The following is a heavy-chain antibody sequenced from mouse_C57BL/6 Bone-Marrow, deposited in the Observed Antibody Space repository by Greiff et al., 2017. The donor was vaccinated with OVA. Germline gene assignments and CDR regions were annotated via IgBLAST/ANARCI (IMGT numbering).Heavy chain of an antibody. CDR1: GYAFSSSW. D-gene: IGHD1-1*01. V-gene: IGHV1-82*01. CDR3: ARFTGVDY. Sequence: VQVVESGPELVKPGASVKISCKASGYAFSSSWMNWVKQRPGKGLEWIGRIYPGDGDTNYNGKFKGKATLTADKSSSTAYMQLSSLTSEDSAVYFCARFTGVDYWGQGTTLTVSS. J-gene: IGHJ2*01. CDR2: IYPGDGDT.